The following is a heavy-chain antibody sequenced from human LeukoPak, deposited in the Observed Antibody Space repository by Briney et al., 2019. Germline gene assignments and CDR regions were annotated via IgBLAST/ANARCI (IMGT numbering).Heavy chain of an antibody. Sequence: PGRSPRLSCAASGFTFSSYGMHWVRQAPGKGLEWVAVIWYDGSNKYYADSVKGRFTISRDNSKNTLYLQMNSLRAEDTAVYYCAREGGPNWFDPWGQGTLVTVSS. D-gene: IGHD2-15*01. CDR2: IWYDGSNK. CDR1: GFTFSSYG. CDR3: AREGGPNWFDP. J-gene: IGHJ5*02. V-gene: IGHV3-33*01.